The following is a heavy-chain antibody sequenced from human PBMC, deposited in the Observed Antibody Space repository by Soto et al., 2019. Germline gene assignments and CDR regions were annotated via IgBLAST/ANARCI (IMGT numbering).Heavy chain of an antibody. J-gene: IGHJ3*02. Sequence: QVQLQESGPGLVKPSQTLSLTCTVSGGSINSGDYYWTWIRQPPGKDLEWIGFIFYTGSPYYNPPLKSRMARSVDTSENQFSLNLTSVTAADTAVYFCAGEPKGGPAAGAIEIWGQGTMVTVSS. CDR1: GGSINSGDYY. D-gene: IGHD6-25*01. V-gene: IGHV4-30-4*01. CDR3: AGEPKGGPAAGAIEI. CDR2: IFYTGSP.